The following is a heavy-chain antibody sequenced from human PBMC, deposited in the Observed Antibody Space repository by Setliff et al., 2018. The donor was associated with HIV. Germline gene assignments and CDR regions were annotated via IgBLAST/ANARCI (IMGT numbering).Heavy chain of an antibody. CDR3: AREFSSSSFDQ. Sequence: SETLSLTCAVSGASISNSNWWSWVRQPPRKGLEWIGNIYYSGTTFYNPSLKSRVSISVDTSRNEFSLKLTSVTAADTAVYYCAREFSSSSFDQWGQGTLVTVSS. D-gene: IGHD6-6*01. V-gene: IGHV4-4*02. J-gene: IGHJ4*02. CDR1: GASISNSNW. CDR2: IYYSGTT.